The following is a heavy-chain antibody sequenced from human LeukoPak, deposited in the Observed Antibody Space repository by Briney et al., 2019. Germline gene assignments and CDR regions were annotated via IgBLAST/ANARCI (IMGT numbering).Heavy chain of an antibody. D-gene: IGHD1-7*01. J-gene: IGHJ5*02. CDR1: GFTFSSYA. CDR2: ISYDGSNK. V-gene: IGHV3-30*01. CDR3: ARDSSSVNWNYIKWFDP. Sequence: PGGSLRLSCAASGFTFSSYAMHWVRQAPGKGLEWVAVISYDGSNKYYADSVKGRFTISRDNSKNTLYLQMNSLRAEDTAVYYCARDSSSVNWNYIKWFDPWGQGTLVTVSS.